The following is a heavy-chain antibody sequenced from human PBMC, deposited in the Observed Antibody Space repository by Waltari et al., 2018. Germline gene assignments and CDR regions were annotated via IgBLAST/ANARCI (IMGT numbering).Heavy chain of an antibody. D-gene: IGHD5-12*01. CDR2: NRSGGSII. Sequence: EVQLVESGGGLVQPGGSLRLSCVASGFVFSNYQMNWVRQTPGKGLEWVSFNRSGGSIIYADSVKGRFTISRDNAKNSLYLQMNSLRVEDTGVYYCATDLPVDRDFDSWGQGTLVTVSS. V-gene: IGHV3-48*03. J-gene: IGHJ4*02. CDR3: ATDLPVDRDFDS. CDR1: GFVFSNYQ.